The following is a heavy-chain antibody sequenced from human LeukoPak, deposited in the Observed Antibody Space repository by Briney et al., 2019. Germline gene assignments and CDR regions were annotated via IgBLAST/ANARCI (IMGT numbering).Heavy chain of an antibody. CDR2: ISPTCTTT. Sequence: PGVSLRLSCAASGFTFSDYYMSWFRQAPGKGLEWLSYISPTCTTTTYADSVKGRFTISRDNAKNSLYLQMNSLRAEDTAVYYCARLGTIAAAGSPDYWGQGTLVIVSS. CDR3: ARLGTIAAAGSPDY. D-gene: IGHD6-13*01. V-gene: IGHV3-11*03. CDR1: GFTFSDYY. J-gene: IGHJ4*02.